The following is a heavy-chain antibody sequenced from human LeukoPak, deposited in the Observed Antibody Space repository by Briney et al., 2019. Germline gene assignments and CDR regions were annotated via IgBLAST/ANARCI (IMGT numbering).Heavy chain of an antibody. CDR1: GGSFSGYY. CDR3: ARGRRYDFWSSSNYFDY. D-gene: IGHD3-3*01. CDR2: INHSGST. J-gene: IGHJ4*02. V-gene: IGHV4-34*01. Sequence: SETLSLTCAVYGGSFSGYYWSWIRQPPGKGLEWIGEINHSGSTNYNPSLKSRVTISVDTSKNQFSLKLSSVTAADTAVYYCARGRRYDFWSSSNYFDYWGQGTLVTVSS.